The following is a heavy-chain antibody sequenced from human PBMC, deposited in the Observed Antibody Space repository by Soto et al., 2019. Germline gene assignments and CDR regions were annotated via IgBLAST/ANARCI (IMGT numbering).Heavy chain of an antibody. CDR1: GGSVSSDTHN. V-gene: IGHV4-61*01. D-gene: IGHD2-2*02. CDR2: IYSCGST. CDR3: ARFVRSCSGTTCYTRADV. Sequence: SETLSLTCNVSGGSVSSDTHNWSWIRQPPGKRMERIGFIYSCGSTNYNPSLKSRVTMSVDTSKNQFSLKLRSVIVADTAVYHCARFVRSCSGTTCYTRADVWGQGTTVTVSS. J-gene: IGHJ6*02.